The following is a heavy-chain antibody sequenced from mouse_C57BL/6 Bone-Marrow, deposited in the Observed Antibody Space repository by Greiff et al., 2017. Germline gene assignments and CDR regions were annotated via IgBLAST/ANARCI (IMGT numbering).Heavy chain of an antibody. CDR1: GYTFTSYG. Sequence: VQLPQSGAELARPGASVKLSCKASGYTFTSYGISWVKQRTGQGLEWIGEIYPRSGNTYYNEKFKGKATLTADKSSSTAYMELRSLTSEDSAVYFCASRSRDSSGYGYWGQGTTLTVSS. J-gene: IGHJ2*01. V-gene: IGHV1-81*01. CDR2: IYPRSGNT. D-gene: IGHD3-2*02. CDR3: ASRSRDSSGYGY.